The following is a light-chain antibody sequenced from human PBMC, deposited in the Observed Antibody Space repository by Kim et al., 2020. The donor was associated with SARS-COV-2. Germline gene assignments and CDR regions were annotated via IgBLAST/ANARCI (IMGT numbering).Light chain of an antibody. Sequence: EIVLTQSPGTLSLSPGERATLSCRASQSVSSSSLAWYQQRPGQAPRLLIYAASSRATGIPDRFSGSGSGTDFTLSISRLEPEDFAVYYCQQYGKTFGQGTKVDIE. CDR1: QSVSSSS. V-gene: IGKV3-20*01. CDR2: AAS. CDR3: QQYGKT. J-gene: IGKJ1*01.